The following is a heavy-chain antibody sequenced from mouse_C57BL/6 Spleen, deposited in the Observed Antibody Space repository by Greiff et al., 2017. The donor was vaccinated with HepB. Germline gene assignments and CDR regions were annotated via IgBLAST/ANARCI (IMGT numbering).Heavy chain of an antibody. CDR3: ARGGDYEEGWYFDV. CDR1: GYSITSGYY. J-gene: IGHJ1*03. CDR2: ISYDGSN. Sequence: DVKLQESGPGLVKPSQSLSLTCSVTGYSITSGYYWNWIRQFPGNKLEWMGYISYDGSNNYNPSLKNRISITRDTSKNQFFRKLNSVTTEDTATYYCARGGDYEEGWYFDVWGTGTTVTVSS. V-gene: IGHV3-6*01. D-gene: IGHD2-4*01.